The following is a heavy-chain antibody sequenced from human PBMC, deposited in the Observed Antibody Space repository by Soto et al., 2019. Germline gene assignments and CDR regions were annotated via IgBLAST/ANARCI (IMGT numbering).Heavy chain of an antibody. CDR3: LRGGTPVDC. J-gene: IGHJ4*02. CDR1: GYTFTNFG. CDR2: ISAYNGNT. D-gene: IGHD1-26*01. Sequence: QVQLVQSGAEVKKPGASVKVSCKTSGYTFTNFGLSWVRQAPGQGLEWMGWISAYNGNTNYAQNFQGRVTMTTDTFTRAAYMELRSLRSGDTAVYYGLRGGTPVDCWRQGTRVNVSS. V-gene: IGHV1-18*01.